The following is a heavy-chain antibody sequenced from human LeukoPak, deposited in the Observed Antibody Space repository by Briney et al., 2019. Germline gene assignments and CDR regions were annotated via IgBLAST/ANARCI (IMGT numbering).Heavy chain of an antibody. CDR1: GYTFTGYY. J-gene: IGHJ4*02. CDR2: INPNSGGT. CDR3: ARGDIAARPPGY. D-gene: IGHD6-6*01. V-gene: IGHV1-2*02. Sequence: GASVKVSCRASGYTFTGYYMHWVRQAPGQGLEWMGWINPNSGGTNYAQKFQGRVTMTRDTSISTAYMELSRLGSDDTAVYYCARGDIAARPPGYWGQGTLVTVSS.